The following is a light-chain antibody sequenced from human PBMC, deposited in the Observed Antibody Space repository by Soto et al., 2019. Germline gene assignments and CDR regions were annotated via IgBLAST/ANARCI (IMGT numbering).Light chain of an antibody. J-gene: IGKJ1*01. CDR2: DVS. CDR1: QNIGSSS. CDR3: HQYGNSPTWT. Sequence: EIVLTQSPGTLSLSPGGRAILSCRASQNIGSSSLAWFQQKPGQAHRLLIYDVSTRATAIPDRFSGSGSGTAFTLTISRLDPEDFAVYYCHQYGNSPTWTFGQGTKVDIK. V-gene: IGKV3-20*01.